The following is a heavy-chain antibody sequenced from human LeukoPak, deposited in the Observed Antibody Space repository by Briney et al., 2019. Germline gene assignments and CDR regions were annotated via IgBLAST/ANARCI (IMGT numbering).Heavy chain of an antibody. CDR2: ISSNGGST. Sequence: QPGGSLRLSCAASGLTFSSYNMTWVRQAPGKGLEYVSAISSNGGSTYYANSVKGRFTISRDNSKNTLYLQMGSLRAEDMAVYYCAREDRGYHGSSDYWGQGTLVTVSS. CDR1: GLTFSSYN. D-gene: IGHD3-10*01. V-gene: IGHV3-64*01. J-gene: IGHJ4*02. CDR3: AREDRGYHGSSDY.